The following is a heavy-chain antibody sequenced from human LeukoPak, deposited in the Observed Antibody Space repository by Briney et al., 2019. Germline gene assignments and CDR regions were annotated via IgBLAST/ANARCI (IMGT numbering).Heavy chain of an antibody. Sequence: PSGTLSLTCTVSGDSISSSNYYWGWIRQPPGKRLEWIGSLHYAGTTYYDPSLRSRVSLSVDTSKNQFSLKLSSVTAADTAVYYCARHNRMGAAATLGVFDSWGQGTLVTVSS. V-gene: IGHV4-39*01. CDR3: ARHNRMGAAATLGVFDS. D-gene: IGHD6-13*01. J-gene: IGHJ4*02. CDR1: GDSISSSNYY. CDR2: LHYAGTT.